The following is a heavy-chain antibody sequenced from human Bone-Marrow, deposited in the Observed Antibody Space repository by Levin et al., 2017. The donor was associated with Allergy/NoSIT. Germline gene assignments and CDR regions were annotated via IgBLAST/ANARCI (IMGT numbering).Heavy chain of an antibody. CDR2: ISESGRT. V-gene: IGHV4-61*01. J-gene: IGHJ3*01. CDR3: AREKYYGSGIRAFDF. Sequence: SETLSLTCTVSGDSVSSGNYYWSWLRQPPGKRLEWIGYISESGRTTYNPAFESRGAISIDPSNNQFSLKLRSVTAADTAIFYCAREKYYGSGIRAFDFWGQGALVTVSS. D-gene: IGHD3-10*01. CDR1: GDSVSSGNYY.